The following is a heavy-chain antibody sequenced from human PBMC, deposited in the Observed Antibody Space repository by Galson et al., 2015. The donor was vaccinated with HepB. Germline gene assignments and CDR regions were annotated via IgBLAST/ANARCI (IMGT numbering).Heavy chain of an antibody. J-gene: IGHJ1*01. Sequence: SLRLSCAASGFTFSSYAMSWVRQAPGKGLEWVSAISGSGGSTYYADSVKGRFTISRDNSKNTLYLQMNSLRAEDTAVYYCAKDRGGYYYDSSGFSAHAEYFQHWGQGTLVTVSS. CDR3: AKDRGGYYYDSSGFSAHAEYFQH. V-gene: IGHV3-23*01. D-gene: IGHD3-22*01. CDR2: ISGSGGST. CDR1: GFTFSSYA.